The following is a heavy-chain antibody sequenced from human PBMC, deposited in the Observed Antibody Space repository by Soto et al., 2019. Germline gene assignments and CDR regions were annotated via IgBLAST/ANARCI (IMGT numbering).Heavy chain of an antibody. CDR3: ARGERFSEWLFSCRGY. V-gene: IGHV1-8*01. CDR1: RYGYTRYD. CDR2: MNPNSGNT. D-gene: IGHD3-3*01. Sequence: SVKVSSKACRYGYTRYDSNWLRQATGERREWRGWMNPNSGNTGYAQEFRRRDTMTRNTSIVTAYIVLSSLRSEDTAVYYCARGERFSEWLFSCRGYWGQESMVTVSS. J-gene: IGHJ4*02.